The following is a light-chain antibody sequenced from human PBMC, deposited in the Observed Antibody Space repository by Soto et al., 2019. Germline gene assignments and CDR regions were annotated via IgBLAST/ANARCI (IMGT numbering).Light chain of an antibody. CDR2: AAS. V-gene: IGKV3-20*01. CDR3: QQYGSSPSLII. J-gene: IGKJ3*01. Sequence: DIVLTQSPGTLSLSPGERATLSCRASQNVRNTYLAWYQQKAGQAPRLLIYAASSRATGIPDRFSGSGSGTDFTLTITVLESEDFPVDYSQQYGSSPSLIIFGSANKVDIK. CDR1: QNVRNTY.